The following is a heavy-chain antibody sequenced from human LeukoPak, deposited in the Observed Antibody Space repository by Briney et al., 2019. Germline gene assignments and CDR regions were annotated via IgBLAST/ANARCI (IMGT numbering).Heavy chain of an antibody. Sequence: SQTLSLTCAISGDTVSSNSAAWNWIRQSPSRGLEWLGRTYYRSKWYNDYAVSVKSRITINPDTSKNQFSLQLNSVTPEDTAVYYCARDRFNCSGGSCSHYFDYWGQGTLVTVSS. CDR3: ARDRFNCSGGSCSHYFDY. J-gene: IGHJ4*02. V-gene: IGHV6-1*01. D-gene: IGHD2-15*01. CDR2: TYYRSKWYN. CDR1: GDTVSSNSAA.